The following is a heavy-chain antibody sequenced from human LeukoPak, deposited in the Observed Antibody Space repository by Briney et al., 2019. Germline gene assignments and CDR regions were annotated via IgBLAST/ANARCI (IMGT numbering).Heavy chain of an antibody. CDR1: GASVNAYL. D-gene: IGHD4-11*01. Sequence: SETLSPTCAVSGASVNAYLWSWIRQPAGQGLERIGRTPVNDGATYNPSLMSRVTMSVDTSKNQFSLRLTSMTAADTAIYYCARLWRDGSNWHPDDNWGQGILVTVSS. CDR3: ARLWRDGSNWHPDDN. J-gene: IGHJ4*02. V-gene: IGHV4-4*07. CDR2: TPVNDGA.